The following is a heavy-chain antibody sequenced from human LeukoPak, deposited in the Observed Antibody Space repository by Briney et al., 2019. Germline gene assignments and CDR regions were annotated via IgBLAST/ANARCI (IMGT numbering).Heavy chain of an antibody. Sequence: SETLSLTCTVSGDSIKHTHYHWDWIRQHPGNGLEWLGSIFYSGCTYYSEPLKSRVNISVDTSKNQFSLKLTSVTATDTALYFCARTFSRGYSYGYYFDPWGRGTLVTVSS. CDR1: GDSIKHTHYH. CDR2: IFYSGCT. V-gene: IGHV4-39*01. J-gene: IGHJ5*02. D-gene: IGHD5-18*01. CDR3: ARTFSRGYSYGYYFDP.